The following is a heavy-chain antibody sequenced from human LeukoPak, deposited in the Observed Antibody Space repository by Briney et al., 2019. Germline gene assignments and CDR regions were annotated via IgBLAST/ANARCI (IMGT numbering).Heavy chain of an antibody. D-gene: IGHD7-27*01. J-gene: IGHJ4*02. Sequence: GGSLRLSCAASGFRFRSYAMGWVRQAPGKGLEWVSTISDSDDATYYADSVKGRFTISRDNSKNTLYLQMNSPRAEDTAAYYCAKDGNWARFENWGQGTLVTVSS. CDR1: GFRFRSYA. CDR3: AKDGNWARFEN. V-gene: IGHV3-23*01. CDR2: ISDSDDAT.